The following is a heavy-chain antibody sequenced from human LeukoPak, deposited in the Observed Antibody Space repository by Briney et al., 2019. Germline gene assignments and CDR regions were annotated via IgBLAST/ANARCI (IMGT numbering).Heavy chain of an antibody. CDR1: GYTFTGYY. Sequence: GASVKVSCEASGYTFTGYYMHWVRQAPGQGLEWMGWINPNSGGTNYAQDFHGRVTMTRDTSISTAYMELSRLRSDDTAVYYCASSSSWYSFDYWGQGTLVTVSS. CDR3: ASSSSWYSFDY. CDR2: INPNSGGT. J-gene: IGHJ4*02. V-gene: IGHV1-2*02. D-gene: IGHD6-13*01.